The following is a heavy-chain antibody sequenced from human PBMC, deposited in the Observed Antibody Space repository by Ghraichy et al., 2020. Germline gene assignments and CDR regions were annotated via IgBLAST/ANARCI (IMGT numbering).Heavy chain of an antibody. V-gene: IGHV4-38-2*02. J-gene: IGHJ6*02. Sequence: SETLSLTCTVSNDSISRGYYWAWIRQSPEKGLEWIGTVWHSGGPYYNPALKSRVTLSIDTSANQFFLRLKFLTAADTAVYYCARGNDVFTRSYAVQTPFVYEFDVWGRGATVTV. D-gene: IGHD3-9*01. CDR1: NDSISRGYY. CDR3: ARGNDVFTRSYAVQTPFVYEFDV. CDR2: VWHSGGP.